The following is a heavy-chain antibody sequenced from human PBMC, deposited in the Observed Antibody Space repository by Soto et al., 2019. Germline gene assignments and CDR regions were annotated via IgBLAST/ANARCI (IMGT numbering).Heavy chain of an antibody. CDR3: AASPDYGPQFDF. V-gene: IGHV3-7*01. D-gene: IGHD4-17*01. CDR1: GFTFSIYW. Sequence: PGGSLLLSCASSGFTFSIYWINWVGQAPGKGLEWVANINQDGSEKYYVDSVKGRFTISRDSAENSVYLQMHSLRAEDTAVYYCAASPDYGPQFDFWGQGSLVIVSS. CDR2: INQDGSEK. J-gene: IGHJ4*02.